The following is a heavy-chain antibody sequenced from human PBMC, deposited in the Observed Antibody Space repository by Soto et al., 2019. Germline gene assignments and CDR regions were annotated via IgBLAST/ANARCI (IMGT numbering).Heavy chain of an antibody. CDR3: ARGGERSMIVGHSYGMDV. J-gene: IGHJ6*02. D-gene: IGHD3-22*01. Sequence: GASVKVSCKVSGYTLTDLSMQWVRQAPGKGLEWMGGFDPEDGETIYAQKFQGRVTMTEDTATDTAYMELSSLRSEDTAVYYCARGGERSMIVGHSYGMDVWGQGTTVTVSS. CDR2: FDPEDGET. V-gene: IGHV1-24*01. CDR1: GYTLTDLS.